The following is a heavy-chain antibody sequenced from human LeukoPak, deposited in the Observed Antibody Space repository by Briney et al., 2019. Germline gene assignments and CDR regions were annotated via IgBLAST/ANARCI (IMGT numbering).Heavy chain of an antibody. Sequence: PGRSLRLSCAASGFTFDDYAMHWVRQAPGKGLEWVSGISWNSGSIGYADSVKGRFTISRDNSKNALYLQMNSLRAEDTAVYYCAKDPGNYGMDVWGQGTTVTVSS. CDR1: GFTFDDYA. V-gene: IGHV3-9*01. CDR2: ISWNSGSI. CDR3: AKDPGNYGMDV. J-gene: IGHJ6*02.